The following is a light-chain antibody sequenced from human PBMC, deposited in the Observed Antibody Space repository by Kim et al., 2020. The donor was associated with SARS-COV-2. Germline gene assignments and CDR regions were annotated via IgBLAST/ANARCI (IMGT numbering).Light chain of an antibody. CDR3: QQYNNYWT. Sequence: SASVGDRVTITCRASQNINKWLAWFQQKPGTAPKLLIYKASTLDSGVPSRFSGSGSGTEFTLTISSLQPDDFATYYCQQYNNYWTFGQGTKVEIK. J-gene: IGKJ1*01. CDR1: QNINKW. V-gene: IGKV1-5*03. CDR2: KAS.